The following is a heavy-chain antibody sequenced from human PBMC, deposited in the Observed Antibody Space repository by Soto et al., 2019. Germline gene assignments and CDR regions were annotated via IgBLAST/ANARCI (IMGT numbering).Heavy chain of an antibody. D-gene: IGHD4-17*01. V-gene: IGHV4-30-4*01. Sequence: PSETLSLTCTVSGGSISSGDYYWSWIRQPPGKGLEWIGYIYYSGSTYYNPSLKSRVTISVDTSKNQFSLKLSSVTAADTAVYYCARAETTVQLRINWFDPWGQGTLVTVSS. CDR1: GGSISSGDYY. J-gene: IGHJ5*02. CDR3: ARAETTVQLRINWFDP. CDR2: IYYSGST.